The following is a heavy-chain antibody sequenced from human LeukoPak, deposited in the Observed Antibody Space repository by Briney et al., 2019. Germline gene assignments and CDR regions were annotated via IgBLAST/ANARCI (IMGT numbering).Heavy chain of an antibody. CDR2: ISHSGST. J-gene: IGHJ4*02. CDR3: ARSSSGYYHGLFDY. V-gene: IGHV4-34*01. D-gene: IGHD3-22*01. CDR1: GGSFSGYY. Sequence: SETLSLTCAVYGGSFSGYYWSWIRQPPGKGLEWIGEISHSGSTNYNPSLKSRVTISVDTSKNQFSLKLSSVTAADTAVYYCARSSSGYYHGLFDYWGQGTLVTVSS.